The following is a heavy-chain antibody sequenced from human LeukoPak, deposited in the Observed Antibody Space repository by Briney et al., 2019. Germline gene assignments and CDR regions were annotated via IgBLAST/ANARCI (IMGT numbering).Heavy chain of an antibody. J-gene: IGHJ4*02. D-gene: IGHD3-3*01. V-gene: IGHV4-34*01. CDR1: GGSFSGYY. Sequence: SETLSLTCAVYGGSFSGYYWSWTRQPPGKGLEWIGEINHSGSTNYNPSLKSRVTISVDTSKNQFSLKLSSVTAADTAVYYCARGRFWSGYQYFDYWGQGTLVTVSS. CDR2: INHSGST. CDR3: ARGRFWSGYQYFDY.